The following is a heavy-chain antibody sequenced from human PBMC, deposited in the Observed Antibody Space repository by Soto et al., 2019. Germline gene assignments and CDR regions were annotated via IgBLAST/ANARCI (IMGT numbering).Heavy chain of an antibody. CDR1: GYSFTAYW. J-gene: IGHJ4*02. CDR3: ARRGAGYCRSTMCTLGY. Sequence: PGESLKISCNTSGYSFTAYWITWVRQMPGKGLEWMGRIDPTDSYTNYSPSFQGHVTISVDKSVSTAYLQWSSLKASDTAIYYCARRGAGYCRSTMCTLGYWGQGTLVTVYS. V-gene: IGHV5-10-1*01. CDR2: IDPTDSYT. D-gene: IGHD2-2*01.